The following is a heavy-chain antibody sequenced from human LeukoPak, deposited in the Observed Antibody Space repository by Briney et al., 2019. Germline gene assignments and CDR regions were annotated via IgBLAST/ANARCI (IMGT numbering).Heavy chain of an antibody. J-gene: IGHJ4*02. V-gene: IGHV3-30*02. CDR3: ARDFPRSDGDSSNYFDY. D-gene: IGHD4-17*01. Sequence: PGGSLRLSCAASGFTFSSYGMHWVRQAPGKGLEWVAFIRYDGSNKYYADSVKGRFTISRNNSKNTLYLQMNSLRAEDTAVYYCARDFPRSDGDSSNYFDYWGQGTLVTVSS. CDR2: IRYDGSNK. CDR1: GFTFSSYG.